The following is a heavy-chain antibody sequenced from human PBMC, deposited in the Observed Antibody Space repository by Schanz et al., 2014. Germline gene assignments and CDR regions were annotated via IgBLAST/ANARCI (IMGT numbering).Heavy chain of an antibody. CDR2: ISGSGGST. V-gene: IGHV3-23*01. CDR3: AKDGRLPYYGTGSDFDY. J-gene: IGHJ4*02. Sequence: EVQLLESGGALVRPGGSLRLSCAASGFTFSSYTMNWVRQAPGKGLEWVSGISGSGGSTVYADSVKGRFTISRDNLKNTVYLQMNSLRAGDTAVYYCAKDGRLPYYGTGSDFDYWGQGTLVAGSS. D-gene: IGHD3-22*01. CDR1: GFTFSSYT.